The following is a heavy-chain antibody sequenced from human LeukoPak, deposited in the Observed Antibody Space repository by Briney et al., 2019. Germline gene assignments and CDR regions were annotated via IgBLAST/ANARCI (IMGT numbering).Heavy chain of an antibody. Sequence: SETLSLTCTVSGGSISYYYWSWIRQPPGKGLEWIGYIFYSGTTNYNPSLKSRVTISVDTSKNQFSLRLSSVTAADTAMYYCARVSPTYSDYDRRAVNWFDPWGQGTLVTVSS. CDR2: IFYSGTT. CDR3: ARVSPTYSDYDRRAVNWFDP. CDR1: GGSISYYY. J-gene: IGHJ5*02. V-gene: IGHV4-59*01. D-gene: IGHD5-12*01.